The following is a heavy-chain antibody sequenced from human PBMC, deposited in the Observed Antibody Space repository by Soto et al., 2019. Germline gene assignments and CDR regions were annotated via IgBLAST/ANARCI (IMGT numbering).Heavy chain of an antibody. D-gene: IGHD5-12*01. CDR2: ISGSGDNT. V-gene: IGHV3-23*01. CDR1: GFTFSSYA. CDR3: AKDRGLNVVATINWLDP. J-gene: IGHJ5*02. Sequence: GGSLRLSCAASGFTFSSYAMSWVRQAPGKGLQWVSAISGSGDNTYYADSVKGRFTISRDNSKNTLYLQMNTLRAEDTALYYCAKDRGLNVVATINWLDPWGQGTLVTVSS.